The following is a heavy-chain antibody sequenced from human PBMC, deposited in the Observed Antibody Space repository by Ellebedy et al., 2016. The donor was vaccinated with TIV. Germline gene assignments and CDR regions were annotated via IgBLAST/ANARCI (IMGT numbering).Heavy chain of an antibody. Sequence: GGSLRLSCKASGYTFTSYGISWVRQAPGQGLEWMGWISTYNGNANYAQKLQGRFTMTTDTSTSTVYMELRSLRSDDTAVYYCARGGLYCSSTSCHPWEGAFDIWGQGTMVTVSS. J-gene: IGHJ3*02. CDR1: GYTFTSYG. CDR2: ISTYNGNA. D-gene: IGHD2-2*01. V-gene: IGHV1-18*04. CDR3: ARGGLYCSSTSCHPWEGAFDI.